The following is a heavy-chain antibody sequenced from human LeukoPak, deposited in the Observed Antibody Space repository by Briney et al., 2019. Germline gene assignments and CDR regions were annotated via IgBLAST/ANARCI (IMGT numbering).Heavy chain of an antibody. V-gene: IGHV1-2*02. Sequence: RASVKVSCKASGYTFTDYYLHWVRQAPGQGLEWMGWINPNSGDTKYAQNFQGRVTMTGDTSISTAYMELSGLTSDDTAVYYCARDIWNLRLIYYWGQGTLVTVSS. J-gene: IGHJ4*02. CDR3: ARDIWNLRLIYY. CDR2: INPNSGDT. D-gene: IGHD3-16*01. CDR1: GYTFTDYY.